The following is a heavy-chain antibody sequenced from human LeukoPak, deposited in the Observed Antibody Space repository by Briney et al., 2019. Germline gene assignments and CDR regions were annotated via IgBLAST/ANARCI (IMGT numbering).Heavy chain of an antibody. CDR3: ARDKSSGWRNSFEC. Sequence: GGSLRLSCVASGFTFSTYSMNWVRQAPGKGLEWVSYISGGSSTMYYADSVKGRFTISRDNAENSLYLQMNSLRAEDTAVYYCARDKSSGWRNSFECWGQGTLVTVSS. D-gene: IGHD6-19*01. J-gene: IGHJ4*02. CDR2: ISGGSSTM. V-gene: IGHV3-48*01. CDR1: GFTFSTYS.